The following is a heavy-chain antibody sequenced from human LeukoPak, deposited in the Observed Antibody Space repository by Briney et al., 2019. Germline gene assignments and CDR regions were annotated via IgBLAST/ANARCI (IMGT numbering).Heavy chain of an antibody. CDR1: GYSFTNYG. D-gene: IGHD2-15*01. J-gene: IGHJ4*02. CDR2: IYPGDSDT. V-gene: IGHV5-51*01. Sequence: GESLKISCKGSGYSFTNYGIGWVRQMPGKGLEWMGIIYPGDSDTRYSPSFQGQVTISANKSISTAYLQWSSLKASDTAMYYCARHRDCSSGACYPDYWGQGTLVTVSS. CDR3: ARHRDCSSGACYPDY.